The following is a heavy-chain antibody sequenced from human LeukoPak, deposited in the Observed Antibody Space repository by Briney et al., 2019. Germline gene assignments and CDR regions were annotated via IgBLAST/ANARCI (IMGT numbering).Heavy chain of an antibody. Sequence: ASVKVSCKASGYTFTSYGISWVRQAPGQGLEWKGWISAYNGNTNYAQKLQGRVTMTTDTSTSTAYMELRSLRSDDTAVYYCARDLRYCTNGVCYMGYGYWGQGTLVTVSS. CDR1: GYTFTSYG. D-gene: IGHD2-8*01. J-gene: IGHJ4*02. CDR3: ARDLRYCTNGVCYMGYGY. CDR2: ISAYNGNT. V-gene: IGHV1-18*01.